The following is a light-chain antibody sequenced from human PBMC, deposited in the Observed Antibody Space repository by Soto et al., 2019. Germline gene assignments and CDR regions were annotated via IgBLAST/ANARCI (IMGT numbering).Light chain of an antibody. CDR3: ETWDSNTRV. CDR1: SGHSSYI. J-gene: IGLJ3*02. Sequence: QLVLTQSSSASASLGSSVKRTCTLSSGHSSYIIAWHQQQPGKAPRYLMKLEGSGSYNKGSGVPDRFSGSSSGADRYLTISNLQSEDEADYYCETWDSNTRVFGGGTKVTVL. CDR2: LEGSGSY. V-gene: IGLV4-60*03.